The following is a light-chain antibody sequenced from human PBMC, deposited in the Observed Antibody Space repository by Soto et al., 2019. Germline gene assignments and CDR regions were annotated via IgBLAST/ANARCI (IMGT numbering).Light chain of an antibody. CDR2: EGC. Sequence: QSALTQPASVSGSPGQSITISCTGTSSDVGGSGLVSWYQFHPGKAPKLLIFEGCKRPSGVSIRFSGSKSGSTASLTISGLQAEDEADYYCCSYAGRSTWDVVFGGGTKLTVL. J-gene: IGLJ2*01. V-gene: IGLV2-23*01. CDR1: SSDVGGSGL. CDR3: CSYAGRSTWDVV.